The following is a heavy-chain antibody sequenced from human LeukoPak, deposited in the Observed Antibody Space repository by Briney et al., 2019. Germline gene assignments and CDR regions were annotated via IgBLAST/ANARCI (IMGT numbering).Heavy chain of an antibody. CDR2: VRYGGNIK. CDR1: EFTFSAYA. CDR3: AKGLRTGYNYGYPDY. V-gene: IGHV3-30*02. D-gene: IGHD5-18*01. J-gene: IGHJ4*02. Sequence: PGGSLRLSCAASEFTFSAYAMHWIRQAPGRGLEWVAFVRYGGNIKYYADSVKGRFTISRDNSKDTLFLQMNSLRAEDTAVYYCAKGLRTGYNYGYPDYWGQGTLVTVSS.